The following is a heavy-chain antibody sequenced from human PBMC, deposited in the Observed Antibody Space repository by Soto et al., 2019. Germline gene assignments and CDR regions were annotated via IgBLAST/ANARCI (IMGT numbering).Heavy chain of an antibody. D-gene: IGHD2-2*01. Sequence: LRLSCAASGFTFSSYSMNWVRQAPGKGLEWVSSISSSSSYIYYADSVKGRFTISRDNAKNSLYLQMNSLRAEDTAVYYCASPFAVVVPAAKSHAFDIWGQGTMVTVPS. V-gene: IGHV3-21*01. CDR2: ISSSSSYI. CDR1: GFTFSSYS. CDR3: ASPFAVVVPAAKSHAFDI. J-gene: IGHJ3*02.